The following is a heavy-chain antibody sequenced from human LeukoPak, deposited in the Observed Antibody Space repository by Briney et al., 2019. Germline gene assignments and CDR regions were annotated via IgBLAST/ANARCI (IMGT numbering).Heavy chain of an antibody. J-gene: IGHJ4*02. Sequence: GGSMRLSCAASGFTFSSYSMNWVRQPPGKGLEWVSSISSSSSYMYYADSEKGRFTISRDNAKNSLYLQMDSLRAGDMAVYYCARAPMIPPNYWGQGTLVTVSS. D-gene: IGHD3-16*01. CDR2: ISSSSSYM. CDR3: ARAPMIPPNY. V-gene: IGHV3-21*01. CDR1: GFTFSSYS.